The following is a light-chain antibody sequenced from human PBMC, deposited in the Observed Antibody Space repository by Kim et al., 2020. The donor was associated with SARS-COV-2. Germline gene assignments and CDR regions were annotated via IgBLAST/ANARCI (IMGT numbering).Light chain of an antibody. CDR2: KIS. CDR1: QRLVHSDGRTY. V-gene: IGKV2-30*02. J-gene: IGKJ2*01. CDR3: MQTTHWPYT. Sequence: DAVMTQSPLSLPVTLGQPASISCRSNQRLVHSDGRTYLNWFHQRPGQSPRRLIYKISTRDSGVPDRFSGSGSGTDFTLEISRVEAEDVGIYYCMQTTHWPYTFGQGTRLEI.